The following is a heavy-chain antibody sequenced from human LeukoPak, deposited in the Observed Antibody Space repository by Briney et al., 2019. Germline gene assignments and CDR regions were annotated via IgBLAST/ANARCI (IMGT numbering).Heavy chain of an antibody. D-gene: IGHD4-17*01. CDR2: FDTEDGET. J-gene: IGHJ4*02. V-gene: IGHV1-24*01. CDR3: APNAYGDDY. CDR1: GYTLSELS. Sequence: EASVKVSCKVSGYTLSELSLHWVRQAPGKGLEWMGGFDTEDGETIYAQKIQGRVTMTEDTSTDTPYMELSSLRSEDTAVYYCAPNAYGDDYWGQGTLVTVSS.